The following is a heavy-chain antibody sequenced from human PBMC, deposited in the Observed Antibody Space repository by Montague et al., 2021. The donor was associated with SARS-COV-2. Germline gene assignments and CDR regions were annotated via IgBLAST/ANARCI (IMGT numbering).Heavy chain of an antibody. J-gene: IGHJ6*02. V-gene: IGHV3-33*01. CDR2: IWYDGSNK. CDR1: GFTFSSYG. CDR3: AREGSGYSSGWYGYYYYGMDV. Sequence: SLRLSCAASGFTFSSYGMHWVRQAPGKGLDWVAVIWYDGSNKYYADSVKGRFTISRDNSKNTLYLQMSSLRAEDTAVYYCAREGSGYSSGWYGYYYYGMDVWGQGTTVTVSS. D-gene: IGHD6-19*01.